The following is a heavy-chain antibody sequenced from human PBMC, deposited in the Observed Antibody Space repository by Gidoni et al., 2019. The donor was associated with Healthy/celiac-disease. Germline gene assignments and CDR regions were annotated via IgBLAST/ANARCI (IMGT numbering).Heavy chain of an antibody. CDR2: INPNSGGT. CDR3: ARGGYDILTGAFPRAFDI. D-gene: IGHD3-9*01. CDR1: GYTFTGYY. J-gene: IGHJ3*02. V-gene: IGHV1-2*02. Sequence: QVQLVQSRAEVKKPGASVKVSCKASGYTFTGYYMHWVRQAPGQGLEWMGWINPNSGGTNYAQKFQGGVTMTRDTSISTAYMELSRLRSDDTAVYYCARGGYDILTGAFPRAFDIWGQGTMVTVSS.